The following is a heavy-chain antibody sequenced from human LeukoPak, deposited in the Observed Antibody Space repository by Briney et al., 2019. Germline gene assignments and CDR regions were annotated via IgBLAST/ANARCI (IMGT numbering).Heavy chain of an antibody. D-gene: IGHD4-17*01. CDR1: GGSISSGGYY. CDR3: ARAGTNTGDYDRFDY. Sequence: SQTLSLTCAVSGGSISSGGYYWSWIRQHPGKGLEWIGYIYYSGSTYYNPSLKSRVTISVDTSKNQFSLKLSSVTAADTAVYYCARAGTNTGDYDRFDYWGQGTLVTVSS. V-gene: IGHV4-31*11. J-gene: IGHJ4*02. CDR2: IYYSGST.